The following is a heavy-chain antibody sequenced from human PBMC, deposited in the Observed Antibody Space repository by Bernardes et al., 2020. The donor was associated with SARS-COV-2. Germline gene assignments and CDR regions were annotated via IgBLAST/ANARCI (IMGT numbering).Heavy chain of an antibody. J-gene: IGHJ5*02. CDR1: GFTFSSYA. D-gene: IGHD2-2*01. CDR3: AKDKGYQLLVNWFDP. CDR2: ISGSGGST. Sequence: GGSLRLSCAASGFTFSSYAMSWVRQAPGKGLEWVSAISGSGGSTYYADSVKGRFTISRDNSKNTLYLQMNSLRAEDTAVYYCAKDKGYQLLVNWFDPWGQGTLVTVSS. V-gene: IGHV3-23*01.